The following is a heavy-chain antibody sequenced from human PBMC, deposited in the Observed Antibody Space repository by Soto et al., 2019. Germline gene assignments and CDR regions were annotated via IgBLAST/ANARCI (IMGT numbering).Heavy chain of an antibody. D-gene: IGHD3-3*01. CDR2: IYWDGDK. Sequence: QINLIESGPTLVKPTQTLTLTCTFSGFSLSTSGAAVGWVRQPPGRALEWLALIYWDGDKRYNASLGNRLTFTKDTSMTQVVLTLTNVDPADTATYYCAHRATMTIFGLIIDNGIWFDPWGQGTRVIVSS. V-gene: IGHV2-5*02. CDR3: AHRATMTIFGLIIDNGIWFDP. CDR1: GFSLSTSGAA. J-gene: IGHJ5*02.